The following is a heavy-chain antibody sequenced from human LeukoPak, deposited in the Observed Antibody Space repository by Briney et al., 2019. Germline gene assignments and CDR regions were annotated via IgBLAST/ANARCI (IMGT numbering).Heavy chain of an antibody. D-gene: IGHD6-13*01. V-gene: IGHV3-33*01. CDR2: IWYDGSNK. Sequence: GGSLRLSCAASGFTFSSYGMHWVRQAPGKGLEWVAVIWYDGSNKYYADSVKGRFTISRDNSKNTLYLQMNSLRAEDTAVYYCTTEVPPGYSSSWYAAYWGQGTLVTVSS. J-gene: IGHJ4*02. CDR3: TTEVPPGYSSSWYAAY. CDR1: GFTFSSYG.